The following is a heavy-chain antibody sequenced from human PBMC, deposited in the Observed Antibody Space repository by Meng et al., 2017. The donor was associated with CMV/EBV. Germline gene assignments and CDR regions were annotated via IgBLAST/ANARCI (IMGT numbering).Heavy chain of an antibody. D-gene: IGHD2-2*03. CDR2: INHSGST. Sequence: SETLSLTCAVYGGSFSGYYWSWIRQPPGKGLEWIGEINHSGSTNYNPSLKSRVTISVDTSKNQFSLKLSSVTAADTAVYYCASLLGYCSSTSCPHYYYYGMDVWGQGTTVIVSS. J-gene: IGHJ6*02. CDR1: GGSFSGYY. V-gene: IGHV4-34*01. CDR3: ASLLGYCSSTSCPHYYYYGMDV.